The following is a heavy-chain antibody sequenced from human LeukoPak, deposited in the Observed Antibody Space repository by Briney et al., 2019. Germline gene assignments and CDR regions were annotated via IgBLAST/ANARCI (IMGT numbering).Heavy chain of an antibody. CDR1: GFTFSSYA. Sequence: GGSLRLSCAASGFTFSSYAMTWVRQAPGKGLEWVSAVSGGGVNTYYADSVKGRFTISRDNSKDTLYLQMNSLRAEDTAVYNCAKGDSRGSGSYYVDYWGQGTLVTVSS. CDR3: AKGDSRGSGSYYVDY. CDR2: VSGGGVNT. J-gene: IGHJ4*02. V-gene: IGHV3-23*01. D-gene: IGHD3-10*01.